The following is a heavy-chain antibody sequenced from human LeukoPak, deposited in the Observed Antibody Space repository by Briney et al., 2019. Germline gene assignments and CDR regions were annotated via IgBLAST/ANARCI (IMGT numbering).Heavy chain of an antibody. D-gene: IGHD2-2*01. J-gene: IGHJ4*02. V-gene: IGHV1-8*03. CDR2: MNPNSGNT. Sequence: ASVKVSCKASGYTFTNYDINWVRQATGQGLEWMGWMNPNSGNTGYAEKFQGRVTITRDTSITTAYMELTSLRSEDSAVYYCAEGYCSTITCFQESPFDYWGQGTLVTVS. CDR1: GYTFTNYD. CDR3: AEGYCSTITCFQESPFDY.